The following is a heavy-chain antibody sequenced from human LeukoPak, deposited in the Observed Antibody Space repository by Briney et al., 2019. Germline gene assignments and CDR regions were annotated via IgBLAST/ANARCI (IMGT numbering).Heavy chain of an antibody. CDR3: ARDPCGSTTCYLRS. J-gene: IGHJ5*02. CDR2: IYYSGST. V-gene: IGHV4-39*02. CDR1: GGSISSSSYY. D-gene: IGHD2-2*01. Sequence: SETLSLTCTVSGGSISSSSYYWGWIRQPPGKGLEWIGSIYYSGSTYYNPSLKSRVTISVDTSKNQFSLKLSSVTAADTAIYYCARDPCGSTTCYLRSWGQGTLVTVSS.